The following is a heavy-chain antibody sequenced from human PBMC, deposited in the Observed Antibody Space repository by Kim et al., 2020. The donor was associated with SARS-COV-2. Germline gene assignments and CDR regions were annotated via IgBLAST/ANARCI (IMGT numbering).Heavy chain of an antibody. CDR2: IFYSGIT. Sequence: SETLSLTCTVSGGSISSADDYWSWIRQPPGKGLEWIGYIFYSGITYYNPSLKSRVTISVDTSKSQFSLKLNSVTAADTAVYYCARERFGSGKYAFDIWG. J-gene: IGHJ3*02. D-gene: IGHD3-10*01. V-gene: IGHV4-30-4*01. CDR3: ARERFGSGKYAFDI. CDR1: GGSISSADDY.